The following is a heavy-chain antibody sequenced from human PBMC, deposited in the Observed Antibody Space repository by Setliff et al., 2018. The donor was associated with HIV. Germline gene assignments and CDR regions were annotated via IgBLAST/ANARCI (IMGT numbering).Heavy chain of an antibody. CDR2: ISYDGSNK. J-gene: IGHJ6*03. CDR3: ARDPYSSSWYVAFDYYYYMDV. V-gene: IGHV3-30*04. D-gene: IGHD6-13*01. CDR1: GFTFSSYA. Sequence: LRLSCAASGFTFSSYAMHWVRQAPGKGLEWVAVISYDGSNKYYADSVKGRFTISRDNSKNTLYLQMNSLRAEDTAVYYCARDPYSSSWYVAFDYYYYMDVWGKGTTVTVSS.